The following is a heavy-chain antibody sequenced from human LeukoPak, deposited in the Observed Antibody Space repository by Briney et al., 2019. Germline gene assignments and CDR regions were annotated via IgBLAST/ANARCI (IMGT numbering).Heavy chain of an antibody. D-gene: IGHD2-21*01. CDR1: GGSISGYY. CDR2: IYTSGST. V-gene: IGHV4-4*09. J-gene: IGHJ5*02. Sequence: SETLSLTCSVSGGSISGYYWSWVRQPPGKGLEWIGYIYTSGSTNYNPCLKSRVTISVDTSKNQFSLKLSSVTAADTAVYYCATTTTIASWFDPWGQGTLVTVSS. CDR3: ATTTTIASWFDP.